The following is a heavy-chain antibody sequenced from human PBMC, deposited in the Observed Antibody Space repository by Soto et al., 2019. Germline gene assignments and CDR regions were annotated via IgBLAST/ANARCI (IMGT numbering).Heavy chain of an antibody. D-gene: IGHD3-9*01. V-gene: IGHV3-23*01. Sequence: GSLPLSLAASGFPFYIYLMSGVRQAPGKGLEWVSAISGSGGSTYYADSVKGRFTISRDNSKNTLYLQMNSLRAEDTAVYYCAKRSDNNWFDPWGQGTLVTVSS. J-gene: IGHJ5*02. CDR3: AKRSDNNWFDP. CDR2: ISGSGGST. CDR1: GFPFYIYL.